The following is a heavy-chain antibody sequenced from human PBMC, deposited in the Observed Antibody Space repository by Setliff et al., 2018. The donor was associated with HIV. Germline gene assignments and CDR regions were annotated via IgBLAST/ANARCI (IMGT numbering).Heavy chain of an antibody. J-gene: IGHJ6*03. CDR2: IGSNNGNR. D-gene: IGHD2-8*01. CDR3: VRLTADRTNYYYYMDV. Sequence: GASVKVSCKASGYSLSTYAISWVRQAPGQGLEWMGWIGSNNGNRNFAQKFRGRVTMTTDISTNTAYMEVRSLSFDDTAVYYCVRLTADRTNYYYYMDVWGKGTTVTVSS. V-gene: IGHV1-18*01. CDR1: GYSLSTYA.